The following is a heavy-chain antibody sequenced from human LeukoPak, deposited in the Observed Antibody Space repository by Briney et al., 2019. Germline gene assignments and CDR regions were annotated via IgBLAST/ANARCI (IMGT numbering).Heavy chain of an antibody. Sequence: PGGSLRLSCAASGFTFSSYAMSWVRQAPGKGLEWVSAISGSGGSTFYADSVKGRFTISRDNSKNTLYLQINSLRAEHTAVYYCARAVAGNGGGNFDYWCQGTLVTVAS. CDR3: ARAVAGNGGGNFDY. CDR2: ISGSGGST. J-gene: IGHJ4*02. D-gene: IGHD6-19*01. CDR1: GFTFSSYA. V-gene: IGHV3-23*01.